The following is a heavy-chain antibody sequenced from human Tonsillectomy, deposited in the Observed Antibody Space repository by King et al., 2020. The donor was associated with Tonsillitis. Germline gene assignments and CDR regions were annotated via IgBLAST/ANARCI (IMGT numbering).Heavy chain of an antibody. D-gene: IGHD3-22*01. J-gene: IGHJ4*02. CDR3: ARVNYYDCSGYWSPYYFDY. CDR1: GFSVSSHY. V-gene: IGHV3-53*01. Sequence: VQLVESGGGLMQPGGSLRLSCAASGFSVSSHYMSWVRQAPGKGLECVSVIYGGGTTYYADFVKGRFTSSRDNSENTLYLQMNSLRAEDTAMYYCARVNYYDCSGYWSPYYFDYWGQGTLVTVSS. CDR2: IYGGGTT.